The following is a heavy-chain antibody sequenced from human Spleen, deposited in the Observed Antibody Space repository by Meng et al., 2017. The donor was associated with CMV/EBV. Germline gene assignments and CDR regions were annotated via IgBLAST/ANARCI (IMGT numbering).Heavy chain of an antibody. V-gene: IGHV4-30-4*08. CDR2: IYYSGST. Sequence: TCTVSGGSINSGDYYWSWIRQPPGKGLEWIGYIYYSGSTYYNPSLKSRVTISVDTSKNQFSLKLRSVTAADTAVYYCARVGGDGWFDPWGQGTLVSLL. CDR3: ARVGGDGWFDP. CDR1: GGSINSGDYY. D-gene: IGHD2-21*02. J-gene: IGHJ5*02.